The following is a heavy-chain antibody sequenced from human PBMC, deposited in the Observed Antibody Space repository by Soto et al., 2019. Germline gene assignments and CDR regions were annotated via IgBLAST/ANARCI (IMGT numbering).Heavy chain of an antibody. CDR1: GGTFSTSS. Sequence: SVKVSCKASGGTFSTSSINWVRQAPGQGLEWMGGIIPIFGTSDYAQKFQGRITITADESTRTVYMELRSLRSEDTAFYYCARGHDYGGNSDAFDIWGQGTMVTVSS. J-gene: IGHJ3*02. V-gene: IGHV1-69*13. CDR3: ARGHDYGGNSDAFDI. CDR2: IIPIFGTS. D-gene: IGHD4-17*01.